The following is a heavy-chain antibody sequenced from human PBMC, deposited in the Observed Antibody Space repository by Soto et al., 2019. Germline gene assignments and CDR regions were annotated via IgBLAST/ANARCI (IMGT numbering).Heavy chain of an antibody. CDR1: GFTFSSYG. D-gene: IGHD2-8*01. CDR3: ARDGTSSSRGGCTNGVCYTLNNYYYYYYMDV. CDR2: IGLDGSNK. J-gene: IGHJ6*03. V-gene: IGHV3-33*01. Sequence: GGSLRLSCAASGFTFSSYGMHWVRQAPGKGLEWWAVIGLDGSNKYYADSLKGRFTISRDNSKNTLYLQMNSLRAEDTAVYYCARDGTSSSRGGCTNGVCYTLNNYYYYYYMDVWGKGTTVTVSS.